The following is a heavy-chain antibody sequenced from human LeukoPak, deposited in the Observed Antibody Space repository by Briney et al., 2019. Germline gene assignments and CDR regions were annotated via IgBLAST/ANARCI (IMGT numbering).Heavy chain of an antibody. D-gene: IGHD6-19*01. CDR1: GGSISSSSYY. CDR2: IYYSGST. V-gene: IGHV4-39*07. Sequence: PSETLSLTCTVSGGSISSSSYYWGWIRQPPGKGLEWIGSIYYSGSTYYNPSLKSRVTISVDTSKNQFSLELSSVTAADTAVYYCARTRHVWRSSGFWGGWYDPWGQGTLVTVSS. J-gene: IGHJ5*02. CDR3: ARTRHVWRSSGFWGGWYDP.